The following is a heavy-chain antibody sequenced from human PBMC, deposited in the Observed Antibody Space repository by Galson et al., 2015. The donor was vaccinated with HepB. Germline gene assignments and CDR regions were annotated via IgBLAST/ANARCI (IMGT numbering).Heavy chain of an antibody. J-gene: IGHJ4*02. D-gene: IGHD3-3*01. V-gene: IGHV3-9*01. CDR1: GFTFDDYA. Sequence: SLRLSCAASGFTFDDYAMHWVRQAPGKGLEWVSGISWNSGSIGYADSVKGRFTISRDNAKNSLYLQMNSLRAEDTALYYCAKGAGDDFWSGYYYFDYWGQGTLVTVSS. CDR3: AKGAGDDFWSGYYYFDY. CDR2: ISWNSGSI.